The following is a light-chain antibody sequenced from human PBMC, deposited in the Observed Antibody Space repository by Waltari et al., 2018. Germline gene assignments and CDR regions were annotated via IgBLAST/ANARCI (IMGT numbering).Light chain of an antibody. J-gene: IGLJ1*01. CDR1: STDVGDYNY. CDR3: SSYTTSSTLYV. Sequence: QSALTQPASVSGSPAQSITISCTGTSTDVGDYNYVSWYQQHPGKAPKLMIYEVSNRPSGVSNRFSASKSGNTASLTISGLQAEDEADYYCSSYTTSSTLYVFGTGTKVTVL. V-gene: IGLV2-14*01. CDR2: EVS.